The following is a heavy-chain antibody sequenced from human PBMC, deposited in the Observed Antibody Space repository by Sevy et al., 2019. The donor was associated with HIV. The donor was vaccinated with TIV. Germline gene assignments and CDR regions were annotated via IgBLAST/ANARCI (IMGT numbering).Heavy chain of an antibody. J-gene: IGHJ6*03. CDR1: GGSFSGYY. V-gene: IGHV4-34*01. CDR3: ARGDVTMLPYYYYYMDV. D-gene: IGHD3-10*01. Sequence: SETLSLTCAVYGGSFSGYYWSWIRQPPGKELEWIGEINHSGSTNYNPSLKSRVTISVDTSKNQFSLKLSSVTAADTAVYYCARGDVTMLPYYYYYMDVWGKGTTVTVSS. CDR2: INHSGST.